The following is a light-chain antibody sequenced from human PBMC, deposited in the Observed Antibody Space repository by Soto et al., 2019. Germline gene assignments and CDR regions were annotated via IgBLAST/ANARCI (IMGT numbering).Light chain of an antibody. J-gene: IGKJ3*01. V-gene: IGKV1-27*01. CDR2: DAS. CDR3: QKYNRAPFT. CDR1: QDIRNY. Sequence: DIQMTQSPSSLSASVGDRVTITCRASQDIRNYLAWYQQKPGQAPKLLIYDASTLQSGVPSRFSGSGSGTDFTLTISGLQPEDVATYYCQKYNRAPFTFGPGTKVDLK.